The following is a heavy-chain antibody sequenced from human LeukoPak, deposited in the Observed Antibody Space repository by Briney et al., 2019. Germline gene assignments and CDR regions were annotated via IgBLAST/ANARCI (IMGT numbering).Heavy chain of an antibody. Sequence: GGSLRLSCAASGFTFSSYWMHWVRQAPGKGLVWVSRINSDGSSTTYADSVEGRFTISRDNAKNTLYLQMNSLRAEDTALYYCASGAVRTWFFDIWGQATMVTVSS. V-gene: IGHV3-74*01. CDR1: GFTFSSYW. D-gene: IGHD1-7*01. CDR2: INSDGSST. J-gene: IGHJ3*02. CDR3: ASGAVRTWFFDI.